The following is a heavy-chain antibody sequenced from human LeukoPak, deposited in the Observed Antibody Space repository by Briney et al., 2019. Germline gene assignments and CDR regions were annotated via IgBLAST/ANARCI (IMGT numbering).Heavy chain of an antibody. CDR2: IYYSGST. V-gene: IGHV4-59*01. CDR3: ATQPGYSSGWYILD. Sequence: PSETLSLTCTVSGGSISSYYWSWIRQPPGKGLEWIGYIYYSGSTNYNPSLKSRVTISVDTSKNQFSLKLSSVTAADTAVYYCATQPGYSSGWYILDWGQGTLVTVSS. CDR1: GGSISSYY. D-gene: IGHD6-19*01. J-gene: IGHJ4*02.